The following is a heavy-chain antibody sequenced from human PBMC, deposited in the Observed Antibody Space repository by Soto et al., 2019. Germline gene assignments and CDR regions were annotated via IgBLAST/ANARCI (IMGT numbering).Heavy chain of an antibody. Sequence: QVQLVQSGAEVKKPGSSVKVSCKASGGTFSSYTISWVRQAPGQGLEWMGRIIPILGIANYAQKFQGRVTITAYKATSTAYMELSSLRCDDTAVYYCARGPLGYCSGGSCYSGSYYYYYMDVWGKGTTVTVSS. CDR2: IIPILGIA. CDR3: ARGPLGYCSGGSCYSGSYYYYYMDV. J-gene: IGHJ6*03. V-gene: IGHV1-69*02. D-gene: IGHD2-15*01. CDR1: GGTFSSYT.